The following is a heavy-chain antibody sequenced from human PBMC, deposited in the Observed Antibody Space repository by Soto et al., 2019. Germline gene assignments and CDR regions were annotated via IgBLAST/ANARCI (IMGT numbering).Heavy chain of an antibody. D-gene: IGHD4-17*01. Sequence: QVQLQESGPGLVKPSETLSLTCTVSGGSISSYYWSCIRQPPGKGLEWIGYIYYSGSTNYNPSLKSRVTISVDTSKNQFSLKLSSVTAADTAVYYCARRYGPGFDYWGQGTLVTVSS. CDR2: IYYSGST. J-gene: IGHJ4*02. CDR3: ARRYGPGFDY. V-gene: IGHV4-59*08. CDR1: GGSISSYY.